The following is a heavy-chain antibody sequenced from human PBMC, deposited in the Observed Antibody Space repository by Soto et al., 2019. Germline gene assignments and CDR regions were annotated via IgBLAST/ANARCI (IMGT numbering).Heavy chain of an antibody. CDR1: GGSISSGGYY. Sequence: QVQLQESGPGLVKPSQTLSLTCTVSGGSISSGGYYWSWIRQHPGKGLEWIGYIYYSGSTYYNPSLKGRFTISVDTSKNQFSLKLSSVTAADTAVYYCARRVDGYNWNDEAFDIWGQGTMVTVSS. V-gene: IGHV4-31*03. J-gene: IGHJ3*02. D-gene: IGHD1-1*01. CDR3: ARRVDGYNWNDEAFDI. CDR2: IYYSGST.